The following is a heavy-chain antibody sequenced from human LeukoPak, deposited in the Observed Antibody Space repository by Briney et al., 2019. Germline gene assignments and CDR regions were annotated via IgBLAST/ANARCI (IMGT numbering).Heavy chain of an antibody. V-gene: IGHV3-23*01. Sequence: GTLRLSCAASGFSFRTYAMSWVRQAPGKGLEWVSAISGSGGSTYYADSVKGRFTISRDNSKNTLYLQMNSLRAEDTAVYYCAKDPYSSGWYDHWGQGTLVTVSS. CDR2: ISGSGGST. CDR1: GFSFRTYA. J-gene: IGHJ5*02. D-gene: IGHD6-19*01. CDR3: AKDPYSSGWYDH.